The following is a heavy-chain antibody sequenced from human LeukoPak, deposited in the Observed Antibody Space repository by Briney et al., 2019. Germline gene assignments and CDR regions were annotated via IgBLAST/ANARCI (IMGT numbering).Heavy chain of an antibody. CDR3: AKDSALLWFGEPHFDY. V-gene: IGHV3-74*01. D-gene: IGHD3-10*01. J-gene: IGHJ4*02. Sequence: GGSLRLSCAASGFTLRSYWMHWVRQAPGKGLVWVSRINSDGSSTSYADSVKGRFTISRDNAKNTLYLQMNSLRAEDTAVYYCAKDSALLWFGEPHFDYWGQGTLVTVSS. CDR2: INSDGSST. CDR1: GFTLRSYW.